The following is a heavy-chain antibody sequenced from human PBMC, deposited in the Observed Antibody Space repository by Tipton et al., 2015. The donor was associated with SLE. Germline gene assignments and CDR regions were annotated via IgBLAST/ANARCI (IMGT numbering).Heavy chain of an antibody. CDR1: GGSFSGYY. CDR3: ASPEGGYCSSTSCYAFDI. D-gene: IGHD2-2*01. Sequence: TLSLTCAVYGGSFSGYYWSWIRQPPGKGLEWIGEINHSGSTNYNPSLKSRVTISVDTSKNQFSLKLSSATAADTAVYYCASPEGGYCSSTSCYAFDIWGQGTMVTVSS. V-gene: IGHV4-34*01. CDR2: INHSGST. J-gene: IGHJ3*02.